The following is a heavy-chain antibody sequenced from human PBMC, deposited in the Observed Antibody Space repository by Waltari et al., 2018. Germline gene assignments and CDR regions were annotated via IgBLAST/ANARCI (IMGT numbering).Heavy chain of an antibody. J-gene: IGHJ4*02. Sequence: QLQLQQSGPGLVKPPESPSLTCAVSGDSVSNNYWWSWVRQPPGKGLEWIGQIHGSGKTNYNPSLESRVTVSMDTSNNQFSLKVTSPTAADTAVYYCARDRGRGLYLDSWGQGTLVTVSP. CDR2: IHGSGKT. CDR1: GDSVSNNYW. V-gene: IGHV4-4*03. D-gene: IGHD1-26*01. CDR3: ARDRGRGLYLDS.